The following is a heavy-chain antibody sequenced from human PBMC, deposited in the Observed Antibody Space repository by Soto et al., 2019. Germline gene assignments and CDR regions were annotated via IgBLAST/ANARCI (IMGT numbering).Heavy chain of an antibody. J-gene: IGHJ6*02. CDR2: INPSSGSP. CDR1: GYTFTSYH. D-gene: IGHD5-12*01. CDR3: AREIITGYNGMDV. Sequence: VKVSCKASGYTFTSYHMHWVRQAPGQGLEWLGVINPSSGSPTYAQKFQGRVTMTRDTSTSTVYMELSSLRSEDTAIYYCAREIITGYNGMDVWGQGTTVTVSS. V-gene: IGHV1-46*01.